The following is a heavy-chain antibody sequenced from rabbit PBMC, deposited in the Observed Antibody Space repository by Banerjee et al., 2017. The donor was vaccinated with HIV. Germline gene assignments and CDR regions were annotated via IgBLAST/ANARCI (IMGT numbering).Heavy chain of an antibody. CDR2: INTDTVYT. V-gene: IGHV1S45*01. D-gene: IGHD4-1*01. Sequence: QEQLEESGGGLVQPEGSLTLTCKASGSDFSSNAMCWVRQAPGKGLEWIGYINTDTVYTVYASWAKGRFTISKTSSTTVTLQMTSLTAADTATYFCARDLAGVTGWNFGLWGPGTLVTVS. CDR3: ARDLAGVTGWNFGL. J-gene: IGHJ4*01. CDR1: GSDFSSNA.